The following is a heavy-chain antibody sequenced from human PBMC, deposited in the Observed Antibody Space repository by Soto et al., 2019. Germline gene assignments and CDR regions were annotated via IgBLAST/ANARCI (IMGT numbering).Heavy chain of an antibody. V-gene: IGHV3-7*01. D-gene: IGHD2-8*02. CDR2: IKQDGSET. Sequence: EVQLVESGGGLVQPGGSLRLSCAASGFRFSNYWMVWVRQAPGKGLEWVANIKQDGSETNFVDSVKGRFTISRDNAKNSLYLQMNSLRAEDTAVYYCARALVNGGDYWGQGTLVTVSS. CDR3: ARALVNGGDY. CDR1: GFRFSNYW. J-gene: IGHJ4*02.